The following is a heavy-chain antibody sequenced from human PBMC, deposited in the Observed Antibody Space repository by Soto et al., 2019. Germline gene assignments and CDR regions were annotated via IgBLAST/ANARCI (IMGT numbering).Heavy chain of an antibody. J-gene: IGHJ6*02. CDR3: ARAAGSYLYYYYGMDV. Sequence: QVQLVESGGGVVQPGRSLRLSCAASGFTFSSYGMHWVRQAPGKGLEWVAVIWYDGSNKYYADSVKGRFTISRDNSKNTLYLQMNSVRAEDTAVYYCARAAGSYLYYYYGMDVWGQGTTVTVSS. D-gene: IGHD1-26*01. V-gene: IGHV3-33*01. CDR2: IWYDGSNK. CDR1: GFTFSSYG.